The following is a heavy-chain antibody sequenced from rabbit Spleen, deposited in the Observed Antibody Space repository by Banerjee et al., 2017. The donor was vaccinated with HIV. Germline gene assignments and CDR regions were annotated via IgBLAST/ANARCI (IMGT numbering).Heavy chain of an antibody. Sequence: QSLEESGGDLVKPGASLTLTCTASGFTLSSSYWICWVRQAPGKGLEWIACIYASSSGSTYYASWAKGRFTISKTSSTTVTLQMTSLTAADTATYFCARGSAAMTMVITGYYLSLWGQGTLVTVS. D-gene: IGHD2-1*01. CDR1: GFTLSSSYW. CDR3: ARGSAAMTMVITGYYLSL. CDR2: IYASSSGST. V-gene: IGHV1S40*01. J-gene: IGHJ4*01.